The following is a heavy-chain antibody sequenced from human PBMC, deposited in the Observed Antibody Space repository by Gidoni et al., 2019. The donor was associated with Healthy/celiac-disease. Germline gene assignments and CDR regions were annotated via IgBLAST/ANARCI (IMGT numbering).Heavy chain of an antibody. CDR1: GFHLFSNS. D-gene: IGHD6-13*01. V-gene: IGHV3-30*02. Sequence: VQLVESGSGAVLPGGSLRLLLAAFGFHLFSNSLNRVRQAPGKGLERVTFIRYDGRNKYYADSVKCRFTISRDNSENTLYLQMNSLRAEDTAVYYCATPVIAAAGTEVDYYYGMDVWGQGTTVTVSS. CDR3: ATPVIAAAGTEVDYYYGMDV. J-gene: IGHJ6*02. CDR2: IRYDGRNK.